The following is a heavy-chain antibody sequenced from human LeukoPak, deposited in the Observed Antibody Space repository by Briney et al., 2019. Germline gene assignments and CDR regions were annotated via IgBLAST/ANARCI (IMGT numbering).Heavy chain of an antibody. V-gene: IGHV1-69*13. CDR3: ATYYYDSSGYCDY. CDR1: GGTFSSYA. J-gene: IGHJ4*02. Sequence: ASVKVSCKASGGTFSSYAISWVRQAPGQGLEWMGGIIPIFGTANYAQKFQGRVTITADESTSTAYMELSSLRSEDTAVYYCATYYYDSSGYCDYWGQGTLVTVSS. D-gene: IGHD3-22*01. CDR2: IIPIFGTA.